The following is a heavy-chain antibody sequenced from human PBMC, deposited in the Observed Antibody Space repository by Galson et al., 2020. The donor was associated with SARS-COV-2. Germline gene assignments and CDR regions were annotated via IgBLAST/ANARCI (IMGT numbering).Heavy chain of an antibody. J-gene: IGHJ4*02. D-gene: IGHD3-10*01. CDR2: ISSSGSTI. Sequence: GESLKISCAASGFTFSSYEMNWVRQAPGKGLEWVSYISSSGSTIYYADSVKGRFTISRDNAKNSLYLQMNSLRAEDTAVYYCARDRRRVWFGELGYFDYWGQGTLVTVSS. CDR1: GFTFSSYE. CDR3: ARDRRRVWFGELGYFDY. V-gene: IGHV3-48*03.